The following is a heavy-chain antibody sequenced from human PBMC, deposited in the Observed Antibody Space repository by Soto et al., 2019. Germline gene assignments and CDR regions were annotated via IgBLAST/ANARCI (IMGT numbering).Heavy chain of an antibody. D-gene: IGHD3-22*01. CDR1: GYILTELS. CDR2: FDPGDGET. CDR3: AIRSLIDSTSYYRHDSFDV. V-gene: IGHV1-24*01. J-gene: IGHJ3*01. Sequence: QVHLVQSGAEVKKPGASVRVSCKVSGYILTELSIHWVRQAPGKGLEWTGGFDPGDGETIYAQVFQGRITMTEDTSTDTAYMEVSSLRSEDTAVYYCAIRSLIDSTSYYRHDSFDVWGQGTMVTVSS.